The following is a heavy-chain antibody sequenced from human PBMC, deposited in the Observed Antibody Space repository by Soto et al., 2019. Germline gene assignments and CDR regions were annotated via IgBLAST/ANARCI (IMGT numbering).Heavy chain of an antibody. Sequence: EVQLVESGGGLVQPGGSLRLSCAASGFTVTTNYVSWVRQAPGKGLAWVSIIYDGGSTSYADSVKGRFTISRDNSKNTVFLQRNSLRVEDTAVYYCARGDGDYGRRLDPWGQGTLVTVSS. V-gene: IGHV3-66*01. J-gene: IGHJ5*02. CDR1: GFTVTTNY. CDR3: ARGDGDYGRRLDP. D-gene: IGHD4-17*01. CDR2: IYDGGST.